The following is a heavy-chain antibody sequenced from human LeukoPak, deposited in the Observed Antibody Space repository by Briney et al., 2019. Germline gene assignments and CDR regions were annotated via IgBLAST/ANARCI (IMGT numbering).Heavy chain of an antibody. D-gene: IGHD3-3*01. Sequence: GGSLRLSCAASGFTFSSYWMHWVRHAPGKGLEWVSAIRGRDENTYYADAVKGRFTISRDNSKTTLYLQTNNLRAEDTAIYYCAKTPYDFWGGYGPDWGQGTLVTVSS. J-gene: IGHJ4*02. CDR2: IRGRDENT. CDR3: AKTPYDFWGGYGPD. CDR1: GFTFSSYW. V-gene: IGHV3-23*01.